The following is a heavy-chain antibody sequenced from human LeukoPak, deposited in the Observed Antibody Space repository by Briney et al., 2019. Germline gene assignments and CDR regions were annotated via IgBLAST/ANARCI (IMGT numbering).Heavy chain of an antibody. CDR3: ARYSSLNPNWFDP. Sequence: PSETLSLTCAVYGGSFSDYYWSWLREPPGKGLEWIGEINHSGSTNYNPSLKSRVTISVDTSKNQFSLKLSSVTAADTAVYYCARYSSLNPNWFDPWGQGTLVTVSS. V-gene: IGHV4-34*01. CDR1: GGSFSDYY. D-gene: IGHD6-13*01. J-gene: IGHJ5*02. CDR2: INHSGST.